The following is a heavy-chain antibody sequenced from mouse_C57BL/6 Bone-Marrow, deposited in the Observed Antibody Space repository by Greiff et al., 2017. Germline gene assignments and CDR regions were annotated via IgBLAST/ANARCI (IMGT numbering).Heavy chain of an antibody. J-gene: IGHJ2*01. V-gene: IGHV1-80*01. CDR2: IYPGDGDT. CDR3: SRCMGWPYYFDY. CDR1: GYEISSYW. Sequence: QVQLQQSGAELVRPGASVKMSCKASGYEISSYWMNWVKQRPGKGLEWIGQIYPGDGDTNYNGKFKGKATMTADTSSSTASMQLSRLTSEDSAVYSGSRCMGWPYYFDYWGQGTTLTVSS. D-gene: IGHD2-10*02.